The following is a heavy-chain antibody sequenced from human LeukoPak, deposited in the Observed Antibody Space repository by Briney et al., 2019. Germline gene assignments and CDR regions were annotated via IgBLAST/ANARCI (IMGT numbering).Heavy chain of an antibody. CDR2: ISGSAGST. Sequence: GGSLRLSCAASGFTFSNYAMSWVRQAPGKGLEWVSGISGSAGSTYYADSVKGRLTTSRDNSKNTLYLQMNSLTDDDTAVYYCAKKWGVGTTTLDYFDYWGQGTLVTVSS. CDR3: AKKWGVGTTTLDYFDY. V-gene: IGHV3-23*01. J-gene: IGHJ4*02. D-gene: IGHD1-26*01. CDR1: GFTFSNYA.